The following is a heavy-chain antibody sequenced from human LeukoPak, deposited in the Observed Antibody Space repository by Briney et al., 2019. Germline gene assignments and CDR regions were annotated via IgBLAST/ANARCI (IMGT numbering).Heavy chain of an antibody. D-gene: IGHD6-19*01. CDR1: GFTFSDYN. V-gene: IGHV3-30*18. CDR2: TSYDGRNK. CDR3: AKGSKAVLFTRDHYMDV. J-gene: IGHJ6*03. Sequence: PGRSLRLSCAASGFTFSDYNMHWVRQAPGKGLEWVAVTSYDGRNKYYGDSVKGRFTISRDNSKNTLYLQMNSLRAEDTAVYFCAKGSKAVLFTRDHYMDVWGKGTTVTISS.